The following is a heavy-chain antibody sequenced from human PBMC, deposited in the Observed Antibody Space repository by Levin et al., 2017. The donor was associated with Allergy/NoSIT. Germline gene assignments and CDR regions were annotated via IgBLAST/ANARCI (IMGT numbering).Heavy chain of an antibody. J-gene: IGHJ6*03. D-gene: IGHD3-10*01. CDR3: ARILPPPSSRFKYYYMDV. V-gene: IGHV2-70*11. Sequence: SGPTLVKPTQTLTLTCTFSGFSLSTSGMCVSWIRQPPGKALEWLARIDWDDDKYYSTSLKTRLTISKDTSKNQVVLTMTNMDPVDTATYYCARILPPPSSRFKYYYMDVWGKGTTVTVSS. CDR1: GFSLSTSGMC. CDR2: IDWDDDK.